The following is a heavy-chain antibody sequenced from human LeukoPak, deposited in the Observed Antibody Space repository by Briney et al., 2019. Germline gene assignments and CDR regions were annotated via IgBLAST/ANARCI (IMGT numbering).Heavy chain of an antibody. CDR2: INPNSGGT. J-gene: IGHJ3*02. V-gene: IGHV1-2*02. Sequence: ASVKVSCKASGYTFTGYYMHWVRQAPGQGLEWMGWINPNSGGTNYAQKFQGRVTMTRDTSISTAYMELSRLRSDDTAVYYFARDQQLRYFDWFPDAFDIWGQGTMVTVSS. CDR1: GYTFTGYY. CDR3: ARDQQLRYFDWFPDAFDI. D-gene: IGHD3-9*01.